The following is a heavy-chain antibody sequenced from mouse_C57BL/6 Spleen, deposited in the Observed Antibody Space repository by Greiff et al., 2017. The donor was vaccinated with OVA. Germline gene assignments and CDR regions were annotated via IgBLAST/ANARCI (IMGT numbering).Heavy chain of an antibody. CDR1: GFTFSDYY. CDR2: INYDGSCT. D-gene: IGHD2-4*01. V-gene: IGHV5-16*01. J-gene: IGHJ2*01. CDR3: ARGFYDYYFDY. Sequence: EVQLVESEGGLVQPGSSLKLSCTASGFTFSDYYMAWVRQVPEKGLEWFANINYDGSCTYFLDSLKSRFIISRDNAKNMLYLQMSSLKSEDTATYYCARGFYDYYFDYWGQGTTLTVSS.